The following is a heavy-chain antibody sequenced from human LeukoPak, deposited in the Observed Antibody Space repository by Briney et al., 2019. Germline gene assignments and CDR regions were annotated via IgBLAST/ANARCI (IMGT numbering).Heavy chain of an antibody. CDR2: ISFDGVNT. V-gene: IGHV3-30*04. D-gene: IGHD3-22*01. CDR3: ATSLAYYYDSSGRGFDY. CDR1: GFTFSTYA. J-gene: IGHJ4*02. Sequence: GGSLRLSCAASGFTFSTYAIHWVRQAPGKGLEWVAVISFDGVNTFYADSVKGRFTISRDNSKNTLYLQMNSLRAEDTAVYYCATSLAYYYDSSGRGFDYWGQGTLVTVSS.